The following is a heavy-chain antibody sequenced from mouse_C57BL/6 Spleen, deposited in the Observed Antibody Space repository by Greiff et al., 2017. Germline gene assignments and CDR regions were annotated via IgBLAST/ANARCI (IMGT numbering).Heavy chain of an antibody. V-gene: IGHV1-4*01. CDR1: GYTFTSYT. CDR2: INPSSGYT. D-gene: IGHD2-5*01. J-gene: IGHJ4*01. Sequence: QVQLQQSGAELARPGASVKMSCKASGYTFTSYTMHWVKQRPGQGLEWIGYINPSSGYTKYNQKFKDKATLTADKSSSTAYMQLSSLTSEDSAVYYCARGAYYSNMDYWGQGTSVTVSS. CDR3: ARGAYYSNMDY.